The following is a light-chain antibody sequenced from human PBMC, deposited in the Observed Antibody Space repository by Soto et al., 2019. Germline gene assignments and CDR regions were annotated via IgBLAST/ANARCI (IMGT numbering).Light chain of an antibody. Sequence: DIQMTQSPSSLSASVVDRVTITCRASQSISSYLNYYHQKPGKAPKALIYDASNLETGVPSRFSGSGSGTDFTFTISSLQPEDIATYYCQQYDNLPLTFGGGTKVDIK. CDR3: QQYDNLPLT. CDR2: DAS. J-gene: IGKJ4*01. V-gene: IGKV1-33*01. CDR1: QSISSY.